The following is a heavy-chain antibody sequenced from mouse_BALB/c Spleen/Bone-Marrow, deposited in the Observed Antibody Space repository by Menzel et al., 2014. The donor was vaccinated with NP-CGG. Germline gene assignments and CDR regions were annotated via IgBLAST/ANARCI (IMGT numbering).Heavy chain of an antibody. CDR3: ARSLFYGNYFYY. D-gene: IGHD2-1*01. Sequence: EVKLVESGGGLVQPGGSRKLSCAASGFTFSNFGMHWFRQSPEKGLEWVAFVSTGSTIIYYADTVKGRFTISRDNPENTLFLQMTSLRSEDPAIYYCARSLFYGNYFYYWGQGSTLTVSS. J-gene: IGHJ2*01. CDR2: VSTGSTII. CDR1: GFTFSNFG. V-gene: IGHV5-17*02.